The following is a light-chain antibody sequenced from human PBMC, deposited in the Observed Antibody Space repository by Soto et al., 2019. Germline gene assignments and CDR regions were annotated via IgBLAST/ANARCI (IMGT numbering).Light chain of an antibody. J-gene: IGLJ1*01. Sequence: SYELTQPPSVSVAPGKTARITCGGNNIGSKSVHWYQQKPGQAPVLVIYYHSDRPSGIPDRFSGSNCGNTATLTISRVEAGDEADYYCQVWDSSSDHYVFGTGTKVTVL. CDR3: QVWDSSSDHYV. CDR2: YHS. CDR1: NIGSKS. V-gene: IGLV3-21*04.